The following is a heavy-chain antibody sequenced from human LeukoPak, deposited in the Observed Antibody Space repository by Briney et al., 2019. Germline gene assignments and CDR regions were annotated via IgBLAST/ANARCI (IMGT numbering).Heavy chain of an antibody. J-gene: IGHJ4*02. V-gene: IGHV2-5*01. CDR1: GFSLTTSGVG. CDR3: VHVDRTISWSRFEY. Sequence: SGPTLVNPTQTLTLTCTFSGFSLTTSGVGVGWIRQPPGKALEWLAVNYWNDDKRYSPSLKSRLTIIKDTSKHQVVLTLTNVDPVDEATYYCVHVDRTISWSRFEYWGQGTLVTVSS. CDR2: NYWNDDK. D-gene: IGHD6-13*01.